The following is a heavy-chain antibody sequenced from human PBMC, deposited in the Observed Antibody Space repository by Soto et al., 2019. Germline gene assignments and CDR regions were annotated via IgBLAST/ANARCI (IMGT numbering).Heavy chain of an antibody. CDR3: VHSIGYEIFDY. Sequence: SGPTLANPTKTLTLTCTFSGFSLSASGGGVGWLRQPPGKALEWLGIVYWNDDKRYSPSLESRLTITKDTSENQVVLTMTNMDPVHTATYYCVHSIGYEIFDYWGQGTLVTVSS. CDR1: GFSLSASGGG. CDR2: VYWNDDK. D-gene: IGHD5-12*01. V-gene: IGHV2-5*01. J-gene: IGHJ4*02.